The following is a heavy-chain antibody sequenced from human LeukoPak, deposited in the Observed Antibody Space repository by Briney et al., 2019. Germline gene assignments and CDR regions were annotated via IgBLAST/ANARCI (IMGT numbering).Heavy chain of an antibody. J-gene: IGHJ4*02. V-gene: IGHV1-69*05. Sequence: SVKVSCKASGGTFDSYTISWVRQAPGQGLEWMGGIIPIFGTANYAQKFQGRVTMTTDTSTSTAYMELRSLRSDDTAVYYCATRLYYYDSSGYHEFDYWGQGTLVTVSS. CDR1: GGTFDSYT. CDR2: IIPIFGTA. D-gene: IGHD3-22*01. CDR3: ATRLYYYDSSGYHEFDY.